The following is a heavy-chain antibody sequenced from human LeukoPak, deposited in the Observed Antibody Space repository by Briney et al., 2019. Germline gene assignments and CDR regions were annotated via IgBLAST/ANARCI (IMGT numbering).Heavy chain of an antibody. CDR1: GFTFRSYE. J-gene: IGHJ3*02. V-gene: IGHV3-48*03. CDR3: AKKWSGDYDSSGVNDAFDI. CDR2: LSSSGSAF. D-gene: IGHD3-22*01. Sequence: GGSLRLSCEDSGFTFRSYEMNWVRQAPGKGLEWIAYLSSSGSAFSYADFVKGRFTIARDNAKNSVYLEMNSLRADDTAVYYCAKKWSGDYDSSGVNDAFDIWGQGTMVTVSS.